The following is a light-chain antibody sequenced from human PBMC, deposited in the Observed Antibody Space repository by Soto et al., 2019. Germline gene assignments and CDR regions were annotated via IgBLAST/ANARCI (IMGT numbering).Light chain of an antibody. V-gene: IGLV2-14*01. CDR3: SSYTISSTLGPV. CDR1: SSDVGGYNY. Sequence: QSALTQPASVSGSPGQSITISCTGTSSDVGGYNYVSWYQQHPGKAPKLMIYDVSNRPSGVSNRFSGSKSGNTASLTISGLKAEDKADYYCSSYTISSTLGPVFGGGTKLTVL. CDR2: DVS. J-gene: IGLJ2*01.